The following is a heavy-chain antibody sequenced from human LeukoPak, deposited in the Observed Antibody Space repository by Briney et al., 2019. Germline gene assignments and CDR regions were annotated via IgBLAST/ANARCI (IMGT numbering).Heavy chain of an antibody. D-gene: IGHD1-1*01. CDR3: ASLGGGTCFGY. CDR1: GYSISSGYY. Sequence: SETLSLTCAVSGYSISSGYYWGWIRQPPGKGLEWIGSIYHSGSTYYNPSHKSRVTISVDTSKNQFSLKLSSVTAADTAVYYCASLGGGTCFGYWGQGTLVTVSS. CDR2: IYHSGST. J-gene: IGHJ4*02. V-gene: IGHV4-38-2*01.